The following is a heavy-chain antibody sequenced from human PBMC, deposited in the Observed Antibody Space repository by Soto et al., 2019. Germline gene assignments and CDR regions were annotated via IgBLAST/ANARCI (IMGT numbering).Heavy chain of an antibody. D-gene: IGHD6-13*01. V-gene: IGHV4-34*01. J-gene: IGHJ4*02. CDR1: GGSFSGYY. CDR3: ARAASSSWYASKDRFDY. CDR2: INHSGST. Sequence: PSETLSLTCAVYGGSFSGYYWSWIRQPPGKGLEWIGEINHSGSTNYNPSLKSRVTISVDTSKNQFSLKLSSVTAADTAVYYCARAASSSWYASKDRFDYWGQGTLVTV.